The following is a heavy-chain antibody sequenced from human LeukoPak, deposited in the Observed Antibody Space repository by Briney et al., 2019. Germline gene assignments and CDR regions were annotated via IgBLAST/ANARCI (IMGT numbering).Heavy chain of an antibody. CDR3: ARDNSGSSGGNFDF. J-gene: IGHJ4*02. CDR1: GGSISGYY. V-gene: IGHV4-59*01. Sequence: SETLSLTCTVSGGSISGYYWSWIRQPPGKGREGIGYIYYTGSINYTPSLKSRVTISVDTSKNHFSLKLSSVTAADTAVYYCARDNSGSSGGNFDFWGQGTLVTVSS. D-gene: IGHD1-26*01. CDR2: IYYTGSI.